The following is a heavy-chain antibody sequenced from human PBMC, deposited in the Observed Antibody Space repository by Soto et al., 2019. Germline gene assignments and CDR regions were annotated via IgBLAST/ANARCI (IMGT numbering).Heavy chain of an antibody. CDR2: ISSSSSTI. CDR1: GFTFSSHS. V-gene: IGHV3-48*01. CDR3: ARDQLYYNDISGRPLNAFDV. J-gene: IGHJ3*01. D-gene: IGHD3-22*01. Sequence: GGSLRLSCAASGFTFSSHSMNWVRQAPGKGLEWVSYISSSSSTIHYSDSVKGRFTISRDNAKNSLYLQMNSLRAEDTAVYYCARDQLYYNDISGRPLNAFDVWGQRTMVTGSS.